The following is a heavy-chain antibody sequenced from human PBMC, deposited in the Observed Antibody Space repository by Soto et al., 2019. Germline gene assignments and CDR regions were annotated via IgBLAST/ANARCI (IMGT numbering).Heavy chain of an antibody. CDR1: GGTFSSYA. CDR2: IIPIFGTA. V-gene: IGHV1-69*06. D-gene: IGHD3-3*01. J-gene: IGHJ5*02. CDR3: ARIQITIFGAYNWFDP. Sequence: QVPLVQSGAEVKKPGSSVKVSCKASGGTFSSYAISWVRQAPGQGLEWMGGIIPIFGTANYAQKCQGRVTITADKSTSTAYMERSSLRSEDTAVDYCARIQITIFGAYNWFDPGGQGTLVTVSS.